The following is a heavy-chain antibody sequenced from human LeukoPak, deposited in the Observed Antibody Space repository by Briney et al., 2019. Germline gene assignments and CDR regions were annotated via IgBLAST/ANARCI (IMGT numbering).Heavy chain of an antibody. D-gene: IGHD1-14*01. V-gene: IGHV3-74*01. J-gene: IGHJ4*02. Sequence: GGSLRLSCSASGFTLSNYWIHWVRQAPGKGLVWVSRINTDGSSTNYADSVKGRFTISRDNAKNTLYLQMNSLRAEDTAVYYCARDFMYNTLCTGCWGQGTLVTVSS. CDR2: INTDGSST. CDR3: ARDFMYNTLCTGC. CDR1: GFTLSNYW.